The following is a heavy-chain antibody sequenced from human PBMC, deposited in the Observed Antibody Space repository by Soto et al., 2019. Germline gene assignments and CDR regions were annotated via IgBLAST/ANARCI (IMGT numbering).Heavy chain of an antibody. CDR2: ISYDGSNK. V-gene: IGHV3-30*03. CDR1: GFTFSSYG. D-gene: IGHD4-17*01. Sequence: QAQLVESGGGVVQPGRSLRLSCAASGFTFSSYGMHWVRQAPGKGLEWVAVISYDGSNKYYADSVKGRFTISRDNSKNTLYLQMNSLRAEDTAVYYCASHFIYGGTDYWGQGTLVTVSS. J-gene: IGHJ4*02. CDR3: ASHFIYGGTDY.